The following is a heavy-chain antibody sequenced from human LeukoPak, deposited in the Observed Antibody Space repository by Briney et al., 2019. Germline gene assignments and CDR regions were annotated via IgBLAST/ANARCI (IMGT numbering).Heavy chain of an antibody. CDR3: ARYKSGDAFDI. CDR1: GGSISSSSYY. Sequence: PSETLSLTCAVSGGSISSSSYYWGRVRQPPGEGLERIGSNYYSRTTYDHPSLKRRVTIHVDTSKNQASLKPSSVAAGDTAVYESARYKSGDAFDIWGQGAMVTVSS. D-gene: IGHD1-26*01. CDR2: NYYSRTT. V-gene: IGHV4-39*01. J-gene: IGHJ3*02.